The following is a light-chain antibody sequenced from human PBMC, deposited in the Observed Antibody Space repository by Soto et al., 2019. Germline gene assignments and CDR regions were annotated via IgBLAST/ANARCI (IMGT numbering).Light chain of an antibody. CDR2: GES. CDR1: RRVSSNY. Sequence: ELVLTQYPGTLPLSPWDSATLSCSGGRRVSSNYLAWYQQKTGQAPRILIYGESNRATGVPDRLSGSGSGTDLNLTISRLEPEDFAVYYCQQYGSSPRTCGQGTKVDIK. J-gene: IGKJ1*01. V-gene: IGKV3-20*01. CDR3: QQYGSSPRT.